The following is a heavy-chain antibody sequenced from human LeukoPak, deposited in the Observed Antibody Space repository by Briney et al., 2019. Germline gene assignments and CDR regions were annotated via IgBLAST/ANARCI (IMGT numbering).Heavy chain of an antibody. Sequence: GGSLRLSCAASGFTFSSYSMNWVRQAPGKGLEWVSSISSSSSYIYYADSVKGRFTISRDNAKNSLYLQMNSLRAEDTAVYYCARDLFVYSYGYRGDFDYWGQGTLVTVSS. D-gene: IGHD5-18*01. CDR2: ISSSSSYI. CDR1: GFTFSSYS. J-gene: IGHJ4*02. CDR3: ARDLFVYSYGYRGDFDY. V-gene: IGHV3-21*01.